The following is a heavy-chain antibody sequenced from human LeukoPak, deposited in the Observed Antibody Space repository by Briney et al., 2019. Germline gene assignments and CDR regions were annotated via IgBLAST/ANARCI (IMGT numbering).Heavy chain of an antibody. CDR2: ISSSSSTI. D-gene: IGHD1/OR15-1a*01. CDR3: ARDNNGDY. CDR1: GFTFSSYS. J-gene: IGHJ4*02. V-gene: IGHV3-48*01. Sequence: PGGSLRLSCAASGFTFSSYSMNWVRQAPGKGLEWVSYISSSSSTIYYADSVKGRFTISRDNAKNTLYLQMNSLATEDTAMYYCARDNNGDYWGQGTPVTVSS.